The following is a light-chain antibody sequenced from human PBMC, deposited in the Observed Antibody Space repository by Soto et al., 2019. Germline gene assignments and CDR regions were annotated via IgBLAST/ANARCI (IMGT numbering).Light chain of an antibody. V-gene: IGKV3-11*01. CDR1: HSVSSY. Sequence: EIVVTQSPATLSLSPGERATLSCRASHSVSSYLAWYQQKPGQAPRLLIYDASNRASGIPARFSGSGSVTDFTRTSSSLEPADFVVYDCQQRCNWPLRTVGGGTKVEIK. CDR3: QQRCNWPLRT. J-gene: IGKJ4*01. CDR2: DAS.